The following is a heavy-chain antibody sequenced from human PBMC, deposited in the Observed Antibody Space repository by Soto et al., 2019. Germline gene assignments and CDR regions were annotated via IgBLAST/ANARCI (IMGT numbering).Heavy chain of an antibody. J-gene: IGHJ5*02. V-gene: IGHV1-8*01. CDR1: GYTFTSYD. Sequence: ASVKVSCKASGYTFTSYDINWVRQATGQGLEWMGWMNPNSGNTGYAQKFQGRVTMTRNTSISTAYMELSSLRSEDTAVYYCARSEGGSSSWYLGTSWFDPWGQGTLVTVSS. CDR2: MNPNSGNT. CDR3: ARSEGGSSSWYLGTSWFDP. D-gene: IGHD6-13*01.